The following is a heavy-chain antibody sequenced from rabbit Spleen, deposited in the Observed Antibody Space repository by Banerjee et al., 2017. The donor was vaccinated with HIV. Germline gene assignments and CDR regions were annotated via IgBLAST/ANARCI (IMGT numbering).Heavy chain of an antibody. CDR3: ARDLAGAIGWNFYL. D-gene: IGHD4-1*01. CDR2: INAATGKP. J-gene: IGHJ4*01. V-gene: IGHV1S40*01. Sequence: QSLEESGGGLVQPEGSLTLTCTASGFSFSANYYICWVRQAPGKGLEWIACINAATGKPVYATWANGRFSISRTSSTTVTLQMTSLTAADTATYLCARDLAGAIGWNFYLWGQGTLVTVS. CDR1: GFSFSANYY.